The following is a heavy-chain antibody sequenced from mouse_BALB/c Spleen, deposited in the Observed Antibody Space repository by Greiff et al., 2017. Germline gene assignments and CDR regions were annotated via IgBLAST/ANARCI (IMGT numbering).Heavy chain of an antibody. CDR3: ARDRGSYAMDY. V-gene: IGHV5-15*02. D-gene: IGHD3-1*01. J-gene: IGHJ4*01. CDR1: GFTFSDYG. CDR2: ISNLAYSI. Sequence: EVHLVESGGGLVQPGGSRKLSCAASGFTFSDYGMAWVRQAPGKGPEWVAFISNLAYSIYYADTVTGRFTISRENAKNTLYLEMSSLRSEDTAMYYCARDRGSYAMDYWGQGTSVTVSS.